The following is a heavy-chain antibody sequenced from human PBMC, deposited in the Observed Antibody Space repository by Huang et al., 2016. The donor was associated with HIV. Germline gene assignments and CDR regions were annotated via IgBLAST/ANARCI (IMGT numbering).Heavy chain of an antibody. Sequence: EVQLVESGGALVQPGGSLKLSCVVSGFDFSKYSMTWVRQAPGKGLEWVSYISGTSSNIYYADSVKGRFTISRDNAKNSGFLQMRSLRAEDTALYYCARTEMEYYYGSSGYYPDYWGQGTQVTVSS. V-gene: IGHV3-48*01. D-gene: IGHD3-22*01. CDR2: ISGTSSNI. CDR1: GFDFSKYS. CDR3: ARTEMEYYYGSSGYYPDY. J-gene: IGHJ4*02.